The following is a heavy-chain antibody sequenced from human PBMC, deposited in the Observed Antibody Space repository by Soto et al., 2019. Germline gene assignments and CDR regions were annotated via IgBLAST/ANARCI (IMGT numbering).Heavy chain of an antibody. CDR3: ASDLDGVVIKIATAFDY. J-gene: IGHJ4*02. CDR1: GFTFSSYS. Sequence: GGSLRLSCAASGFTFSSYSMNWVRQAPGKGLEWVSYISSSSSTIYYADSVKGRFTISRDNAKNSLYLQMNSLRAEDKAVYYCASDLDGVVIKIATAFDYWGQGTLVTVSS. V-gene: IGHV3-48*01. D-gene: IGHD3-3*01. CDR2: ISSSSSTI.